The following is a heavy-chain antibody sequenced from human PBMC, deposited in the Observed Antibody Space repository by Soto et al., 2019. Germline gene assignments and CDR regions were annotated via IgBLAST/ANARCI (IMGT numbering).Heavy chain of an antibody. D-gene: IGHD6-6*01. V-gene: IGHV4-59*01. CDR3: ARRGQLVWRGGVHYYYFGLDV. J-gene: IGHJ6*02. CDR2: IYYSGST. CDR1: GGSISSYY. Sequence: SETLSLTCTVSGGSISSYYWSWIRQPPGKGLEWIGYIYYSGSTNYNPSLKSRVTISVDTSKNQFSLKLSSVTAADTAVYYCARRGQLVWRGGVHYYYFGLDVWGQGTTVTVSS.